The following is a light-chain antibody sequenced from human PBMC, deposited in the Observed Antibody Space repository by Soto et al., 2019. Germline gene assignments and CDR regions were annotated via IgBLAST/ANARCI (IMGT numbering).Light chain of an antibody. CDR2: LGS. CDR1: QSLLHSDGYDY. Sequence: DIVMTQSPLSLSVTPGEPASISCRSSQSLLHSDGYDYLVWYLQKPGQSPQLLLYLGSNRASGVTDSFCGSGSATDCTLISSRVEAGDVGAFYCSQACQTSVFTFGPGTKVDIK. CDR3: SQACQTSVFT. J-gene: IGKJ3*01. V-gene: IGKV2-28*01.